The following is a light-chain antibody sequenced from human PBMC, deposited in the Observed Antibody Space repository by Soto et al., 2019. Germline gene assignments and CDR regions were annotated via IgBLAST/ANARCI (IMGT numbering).Light chain of an antibody. J-gene: IGKJ1*01. CDR3: QQYGSSPWT. Sequence: EFVLTQSPATLSLSPGERAILSCLASQALNTRLAWYQHKPGQAPRLLIYTASSRATGIPDRFSGSGSGTDFTLTISRLEPEDFAVFYCQQYGSSPWTFGQGTKVDI. CDR2: TAS. V-gene: IGKV3-20*01. CDR1: QALNTR.